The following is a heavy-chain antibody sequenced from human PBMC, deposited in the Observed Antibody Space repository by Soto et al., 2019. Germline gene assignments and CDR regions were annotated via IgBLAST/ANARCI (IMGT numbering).Heavy chain of an antibody. CDR3: ARALYCSSTSCYAGWFDP. Sequence: QVQLVQSGAEVKKPESSVKVSCKASGGTFSSYTISWVRQAPGQGLEWMGRIIPILGIANYAQKFQGRVTITADKSTSTAYMELSSLRSEDTAVYYCARALYCSSTSCYAGWFDPWGQGTLVTVSS. CDR2: IIPILGIA. CDR1: GGTFSSYT. J-gene: IGHJ5*02. V-gene: IGHV1-69*02. D-gene: IGHD2-2*01.